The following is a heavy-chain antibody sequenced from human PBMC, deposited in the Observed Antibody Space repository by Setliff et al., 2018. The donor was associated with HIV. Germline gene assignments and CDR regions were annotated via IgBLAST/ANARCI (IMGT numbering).Heavy chain of an antibody. CDR3: ARQGGFWDPYFSQSYYYYYMDV. D-gene: IGHD3-3*01. J-gene: IGHJ6*03. Sequence: SETLSLTCTVSGGSISSGGYYWSWIRQHPGKGLEWIGYIYYSGSTYYNPSFRSRVTISLETSKNQFSLKMTSVTAADTAVYYCARQGGFWDPYFSQSYYYYYMDVWGKGTTVTVSS. CDR1: GGSISSGGYY. V-gene: IGHV4-31*03. CDR2: IYYSGST.